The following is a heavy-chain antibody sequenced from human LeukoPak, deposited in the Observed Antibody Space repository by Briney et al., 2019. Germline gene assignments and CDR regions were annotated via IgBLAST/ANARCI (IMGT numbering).Heavy chain of an antibody. V-gene: IGHV1-24*01. CDR3: ATPSGRVAVADSFFDY. CDR1: GYTLTELS. CDR2: FNPEDGET. J-gene: IGHJ4*02. Sequence: GASVTVSCKVSGYTLTELSMHGVRQAPGKRLEGVGGFNPEDGETMDAQKFQGRVTMAEATSKDTANMELSSLRSEDTAVYCCATPSGRVAVADSFFDYWGQGTLVTVSS. D-gene: IGHD6-19*01.